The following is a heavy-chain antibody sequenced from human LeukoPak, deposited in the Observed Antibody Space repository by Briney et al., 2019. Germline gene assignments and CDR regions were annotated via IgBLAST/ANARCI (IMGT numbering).Heavy chain of an antibody. D-gene: IGHD3-16*01. Sequence: GGSLRLSCSVSGFSISDYAMHWVRQAPGKGLEYVSSISSNGGSTYYLDSVKGRFTISRDNSKNALYLQMSSLRTEDTAVYYCVKDRWVDYWGQGILVSVSS. CDR3: VKDRWVDY. V-gene: IGHV3-64D*09. CDR1: GFSISDYA. CDR2: ISSNGGST. J-gene: IGHJ4*02.